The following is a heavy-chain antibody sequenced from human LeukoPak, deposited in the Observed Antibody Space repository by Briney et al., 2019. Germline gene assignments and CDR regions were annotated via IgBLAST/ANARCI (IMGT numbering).Heavy chain of an antibody. D-gene: IGHD5-24*01. V-gene: IGHV4-39*02. Sequence: SETLSLTCTVSGGSISSSSYYWGWIRQPPGKGLEWIGSIYYSGSTYHNPSLKSRVTISVDTSKNQFSLKLSSVTAADTAVYYCARDPRDGYAFDCWGQGTLVTVSS. CDR3: ARDPRDGYAFDC. CDR2: IYYSGST. CDR1: GGSISSSSYY. J-gene: IGHJ4*02.